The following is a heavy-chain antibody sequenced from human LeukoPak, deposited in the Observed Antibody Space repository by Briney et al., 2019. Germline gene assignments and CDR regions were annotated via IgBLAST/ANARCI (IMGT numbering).Heavy chain of an antibody. Sequence: GESLRLSFVASGFTFSNYLMNWVRQAPGKGLEWDSGISHSGSSIYYADSVKGRFTISRDDSKNTLYLQMDRLRVEDTAVYYCAMALDYWGQGTLVTVSS. J-gene: IGHJ4*02. CDR3: AMALDY. CDR1: GFTFSNYL. CDR2: ISHSGSSI. V-gene: IGHV3-23*01.